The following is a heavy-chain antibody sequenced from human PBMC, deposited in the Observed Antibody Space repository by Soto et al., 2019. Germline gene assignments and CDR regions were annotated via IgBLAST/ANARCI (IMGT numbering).Heavy chain of an antibody. CDR1: GLTFSTYA. V-gene: IGHV3-23*01. CDR3: ANGYAFDI. Sequence: PGGSLRLSCAASGLTFSTYAMNWVRQAPGKGLEWVSVISGSGDSIYYADSVKGRFTISRDNSKNTVYLQMNSLRAEDTAVYYCANGYAFDIWGQGTMVTVSS. D-gene: IGHD5-12*01. CDR2: ISGSGDSI. J-gene: IGHJ3*02.